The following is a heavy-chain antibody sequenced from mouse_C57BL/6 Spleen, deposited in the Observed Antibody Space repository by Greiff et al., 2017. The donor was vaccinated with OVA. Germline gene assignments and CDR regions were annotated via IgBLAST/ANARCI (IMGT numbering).Heavy chain of an antibody. V-gene: IGHV1-82*01. CDR3: ASYYYGSLDY. CDR2: IYPGDGDT. D-gene: IGHD1-1*01. CDR1: GYAFSSSW. J-gene: IGHJ2*01. Sequence: LQESGPELVKPGASVKISCKASGYAFSSSWMNWVKQRPGKGLEWIGRIYPGDGDTNYNGKFKGKATLTADKSSSTAYMQLSSLTSEDSAVYFCASYYYGSLDYWGQGTTLTVSS.